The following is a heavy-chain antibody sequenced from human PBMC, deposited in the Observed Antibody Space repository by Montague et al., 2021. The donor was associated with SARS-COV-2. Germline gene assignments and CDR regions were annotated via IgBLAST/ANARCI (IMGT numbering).Heavy chain of an antibody. Sequence: SETLSLTCTVSGASIGSDYWSWIRQPPGRGLEWIGYINFSGTTNYNPSLNSRVTISVDTSKNQFSLKVTSVTAADTAVYYCARHYYGSGCFDYWGQGILVTVSS. V-gene: IGHV4-59*01. J-gene: IGHJ4*02. CDR1: GASIGSDY. CDR3: ARHYYGSGCFDY. D-gene: IGHD3-10*01. CDR2: INFSGTT.